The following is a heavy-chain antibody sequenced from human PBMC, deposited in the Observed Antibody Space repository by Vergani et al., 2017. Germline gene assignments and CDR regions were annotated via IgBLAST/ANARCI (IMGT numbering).Heavy chain of an antibody. CDR2: IRSKAYGGTT. J-gene: IGHJ4*02. D-gene: IGHD2-2*01. CDR3: TTDQDGRGCSSTSCHPAWAPDY. CDR1: GFTFGDYA. V-gene: IGHV3-49*03. Sequence: EVQLVESGGGLVQPGRSLRLSCTASGFTFGDYAMSWFRQAPGKGLEWVGFIRSKAYGGTTDYAAPVKGRFTISRDDSKNTLYLQMNSLKTEDTAVYYCTTDQDGRGCSSTSCHPAWAPDYWGQGTLVTVSS.